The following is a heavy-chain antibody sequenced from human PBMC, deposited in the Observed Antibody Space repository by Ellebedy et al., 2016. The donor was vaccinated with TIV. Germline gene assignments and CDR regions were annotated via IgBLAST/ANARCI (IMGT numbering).Heavy chain of an antibody. V-gene: IGHV3-11*04. CDR3: ARGGRL. CDR2: ISSSGSTI. Sequence: GESLKISCAASGFTFSDYYMSWIRQAPGKGLEWVSYISSSGSTIYYADSVKGRFTISRDKNSLYLQMNSLRVEDTAVYYCARGGRLWGQGTLVPVSS. J-gene: IGHJ4*02. D-gene: IGHD3-10*01. CDR1: GFTFSDYY.